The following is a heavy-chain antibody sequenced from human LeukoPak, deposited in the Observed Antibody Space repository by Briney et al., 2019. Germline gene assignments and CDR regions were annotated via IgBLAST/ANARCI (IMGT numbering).Heavy chain of an antibody. CDR1: GFTFSSYW. D-gene: IGHD2-15*01. J-gene: IGHJ4*02. Sequence: GSLRLSCAASGFTFSSYWMSWVRQAPGKGLEWVAIIKQVGSEKYYVDSVKGRFTISRDNSKNTLYLQMNSLRAEDTAVYYCAREGGDKAATTDYWGQGTLVTVSS. CDR2: IKQVGSEK. V-gene: IGHV3-7*01. CDR3: AREGGDKAATTDY.